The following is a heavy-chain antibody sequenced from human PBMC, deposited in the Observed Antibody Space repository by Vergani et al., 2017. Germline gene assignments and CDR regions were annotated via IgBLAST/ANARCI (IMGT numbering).Heavy chain of an antibody. CDR3: AREAGIAAVVYFDY. V-gene: IGHV3-53*01. J-gene: IGHJ4*02. Sequence: EVQLVESGGGLIQPGGSLRLSCAGSGVTVSSNYMSWVRQAPGKGLEWVSLISSGGTTYYADSVKGRFTISRDISKNTLYLQMNNLRAEDTAVYYCAREAGIAAVVYFDYWGQGTLVTVSS. CDR1: GVTVSSNY. CDR2: ISSGGTT. D-gene: IGHD6-13*01.